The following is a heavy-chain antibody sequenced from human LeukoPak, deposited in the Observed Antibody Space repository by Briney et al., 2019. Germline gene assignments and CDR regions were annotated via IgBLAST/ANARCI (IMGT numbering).Heavy chain of an antibody. Sequence: QTGGSLRLSCAASGLTFSSQGMSWVRQAPGEGLEWVSAITGSGSITYYSDSVKGRFTISRDNSKNTVYLQLNSLRVEDTAVYYCAKMQGYFDYWGQGTLVTVSS. V-gene: IGHV3-23*01. CDR2: ITGSGSIT. CDR3: AKMQGYFDY. CDR1: GLTFSSQG. J-gene: IGHJ4*02.